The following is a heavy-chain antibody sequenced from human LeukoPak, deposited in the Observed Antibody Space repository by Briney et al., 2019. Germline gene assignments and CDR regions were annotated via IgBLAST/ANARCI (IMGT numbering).Heavy chain of an antibody. Sequence: PGGSLRLSCAASGFSFGSFAMNWVRQAPGKGLEWVSSISSSSSYIYYADSVKGRFTISRDNAKNSLYLQINSLRGEDTAVYYCASDVYDFWSGYWAGANYYYMDVWGKGTTVTVSS. D-gene: IGHD3-3*01. CDR1: GFSFGSFA. V-gene: IGHV3-21*01. J-gene: IGHJ6*03. CDR3: ASDVYDFWSGYWAGANYYYMDV. CDR2: ISSSSSYI.